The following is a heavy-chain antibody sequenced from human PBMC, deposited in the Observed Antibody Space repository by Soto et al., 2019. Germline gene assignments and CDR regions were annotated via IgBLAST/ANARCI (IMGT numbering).Heavy chain of an antibody. CDR3: ARQVLGYYYYGMDV. CDR1: GFTFSSYW. J-gene: IGHJ6*02. Sequence: GSLRLSCAASGFTFSSYWMSWVRQAPGKGLEWVANIKQDGSEKYYVDSVKGRFTISRDNAKNSLYLQMNSLRAEDTAVYYCARQVLGYYYYGMDVWGQGTTVTVSS. D-gene: IGHD7-27*01. V-gene: IGHV3-7*01. CDR2: IKQDGSEK.